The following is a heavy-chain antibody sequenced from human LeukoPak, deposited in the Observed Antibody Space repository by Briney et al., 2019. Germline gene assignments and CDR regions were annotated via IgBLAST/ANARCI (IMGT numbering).Heavy chain of an antibody. Sequence: ASVKVSCKASGGTFSSYAISWVRQAPGQGLEWMGWISAYNGNTNYAQKLQGRVTMTTDTSTSTAYMELRSLRSDDTAVYYCARGSSGWYSDYWGQGTLVTVSS. CDR1: GGTFSSYA. CDR2: ISAYNGNT. CDR3: ARGSSGWYSDY. V-gene: IGHV1-18*01. J-gene: IGHJ4*02. D-gene: IGHD6-19*01.